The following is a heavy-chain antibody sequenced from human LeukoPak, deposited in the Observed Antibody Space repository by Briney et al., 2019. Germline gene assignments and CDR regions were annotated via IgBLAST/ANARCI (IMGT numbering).Heavy chain of an antibody. J-gene: IGHJ3*02. Sequence: GGSLRLSCAASGFSFSSHWIHWVRQAPGRGLEWVAGINQDESEKYYVDSVKGRFTISRDNAKSSLYLQMNSLRVEDTAVYYCARGYQTAFDIRGHGKLATVSS. D-gene: IGHD1-20*01. V-gene: IGHV3-7*01. CDR1: GFSFSSHW. CDR3: ARGYQTAFDI. CDR2: INQDESEK.